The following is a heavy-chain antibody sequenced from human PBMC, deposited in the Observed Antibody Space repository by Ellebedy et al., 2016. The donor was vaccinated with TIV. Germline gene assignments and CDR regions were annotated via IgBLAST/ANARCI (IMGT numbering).Heavy chain of an antibody. V-gene: IGHV4-39*01. CDR1: GGSISSSSYY. CDR2: IYYSGST. Sequence: SETLSLTXTVSGGSISSSSYYWGWIRQPPGKGLEWIGSIYYSGSTYYNPSLKSRVTISVDTSKNQFSLKLSSVTAADTAVYYCARRRFGILSYYYYMDVWGKGTTVTVSS. D-gene: IGHD3-16*01. J-gene: IGHJ6*03. CDR3: ARRRFGILSYYYYMDV.